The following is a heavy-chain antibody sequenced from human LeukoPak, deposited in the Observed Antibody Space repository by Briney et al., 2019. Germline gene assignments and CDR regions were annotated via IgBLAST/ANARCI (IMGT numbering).Heavy chain of an antibody. CDR2: IYYSGST. V-gene: IGHV4-39*01. J-gene: IGHJ4*02. CDR3: ARQIGMISSWVGY. Sequence: PSETLSLTCTVSGGSISSSSYYWGWIRQPPGKGLEWIGSIYYSGSTYYNPSLKSRVTMSVDTSKNQFSLKLSSVTAADTAVYYCARQIGMISSWVGYWGQGTLVTVSS. CDR1: GGSISSSSYY. D-gene: IGHD6-13*01.